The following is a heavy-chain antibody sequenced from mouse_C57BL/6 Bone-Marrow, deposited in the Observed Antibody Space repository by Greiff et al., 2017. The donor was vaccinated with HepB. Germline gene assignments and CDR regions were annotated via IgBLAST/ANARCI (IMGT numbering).Heavy chain of an antibody. CDR3: TTRTVVATNFDY. Sequence: SGAELVRPGASVKLSCTASGFNIKDDYMHWVKQRPEQGLEWIGWIDPENGDTEYASKFQGKATITADTSSNTAYLQLSSLTSEDTAVYYCTTRTVVATNFDYWGQGTTLTVSS. D-gene: IGHD1-1*01. J-gene: IGHJ2*01. CDR2: IDPENGDT. CDR1: GFNIKDDY. V-gene: IGHV14-4*01.